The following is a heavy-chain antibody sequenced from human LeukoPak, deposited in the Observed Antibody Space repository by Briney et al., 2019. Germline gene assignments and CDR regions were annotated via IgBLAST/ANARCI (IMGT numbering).Heavy chain of an antibody. CDR2: ISHSGSI. CDR1: GGSFSGSY. D-gene: IGHD2-2*01. CDR3: ARADCSSTSCSGV. Sequence: PSETLSLTCGVFGGSFSGSYWSWIRQPPGEGLEWIGEISHSGSISYNSSIKSRVTISVDTSKNQFSLRLRSVTAADTAVYYCARADCSSTSCSGVWGQGTTVTVSS. J-gene: IGHJ6*02. V-gene: IGHV4-34*01.